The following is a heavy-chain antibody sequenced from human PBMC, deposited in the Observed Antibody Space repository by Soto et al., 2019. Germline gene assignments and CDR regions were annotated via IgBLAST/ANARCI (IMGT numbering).Heavy chain of an antibody. J-gene: IGHJ5*02. V-gene: IGHV3-74*01. CDR1: GFTFSSYW. CDR3: ARETLYYYDSSGRWVWFDP. D-gene: IGHD3-22*01. CDR2: INSDGSST. Sequence: GGSLRLSCAASGFTFSSYWMHWVRQAPGKGLVWVSRINSDGSSTSYADSVKGRFTISRDNAKNTLYLQMNSLRAEDTAVYYCARETLYYYDSSGRWVWFDPWGQGTLVTVSS.